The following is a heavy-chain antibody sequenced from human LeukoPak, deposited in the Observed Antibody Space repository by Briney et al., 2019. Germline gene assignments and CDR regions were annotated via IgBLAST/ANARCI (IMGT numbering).Heavy chain of an antibody. D-gene: IGHD3-9*01. V-gene: IGHV3-23*01. CDR3: AKVGYDILTGYDY. Sequence: PGGSLSLSCAASGFTFSSYAMSWVRQAPGKGLEWVSAISGSGGSTYYADSVKGRFTISRDNSKNTLYLQMNSLRAEDTAVYYSAKVGYDILTGYDYWGQGTLVTVSS. CDR1: GFTFSSYA. J-gene: IGHJ4*02. CDR2: ISGSGGST.